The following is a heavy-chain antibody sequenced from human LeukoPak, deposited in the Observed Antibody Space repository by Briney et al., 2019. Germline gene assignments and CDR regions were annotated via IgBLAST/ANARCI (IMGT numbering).Heavy chain of an antibody. CDR3: ARDAVAGGNFDY. D-gene: IGHD6-19*01. Sequence: GGSLRLSCAASGFTFSSYVMHWVRQAPGKGLEWVAVISYDGSNKYYADSVKGRFTISRDNSKNTLYLQMNSLGAEDTAVYYCARDAVAGGNFDYWGQGTLVTVSS. V-gene: IGHV3-30*01. CDR1: GFTFSSYV. J-gene: IGHJ4*02. CDR2: ISYDGSNK.